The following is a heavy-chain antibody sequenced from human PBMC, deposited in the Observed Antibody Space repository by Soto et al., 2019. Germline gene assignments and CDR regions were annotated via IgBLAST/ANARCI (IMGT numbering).Heavy chain of an antibody. Sequence: GGSLRLSCAASGFTFSSYSMNWVRQAPGKGLEWVSYISSSSSTIYYADSVKGRFTISRDNTKNSLYLQMNSLRAEDTAVYYCARDLVSVIAAADYWGQGTLVTVSS. CDR1: GFTFSSYS. J-gene: IGHJ4*02. CDR2: ISSSSSTI. CDR3: ARDLVSVIAAADY. V-gene: IGHV3-48*01. D-gene: IGHD6-13*01.